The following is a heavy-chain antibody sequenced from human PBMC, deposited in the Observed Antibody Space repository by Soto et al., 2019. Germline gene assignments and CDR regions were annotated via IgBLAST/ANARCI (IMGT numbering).Heavy chain of an antibody. CDR2: INPNSGGT. CDR1: GYTFSDYD. J-gene: IGHJ4*02. CDR3: AIEPAPAPPEGIDF. V-gene: IGHV1-2*02. Sequence: GASVKVSCKASGYTFSDYDIHWVRQAPGQGLEWMGWINPNSGGTKYAPKFQGGVTMTRDTSITTAYMELSRLRSGDTAVYYCAIEPAPAPPEGIDFWGQGPLVTLSS. D-gene: IGHD3-10*01.